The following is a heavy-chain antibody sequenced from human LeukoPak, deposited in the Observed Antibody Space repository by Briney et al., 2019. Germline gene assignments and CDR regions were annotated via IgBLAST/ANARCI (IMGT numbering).Heavy chain of an antibody. CDR1: GFSLSTSGVG. V-gene: IGHV2-5*02. J-gene: IGHJ4*02. CDR2: IYWDDDK. D-gene: IGHD3-10*01. CDR3: AQLSWPITMVRGVITRFDY. Sequence: SGPTLLNPTQTLTLTCTFSGFSLSTSGVGVGWIRQPPGKALEWLSLIYWDDDKRYSPSLKSRRTITKDTSMNQVVLTMPNIDPVDTATYYCAQLSWPITMVRGVITRFDYWGQGTLVTVSS.